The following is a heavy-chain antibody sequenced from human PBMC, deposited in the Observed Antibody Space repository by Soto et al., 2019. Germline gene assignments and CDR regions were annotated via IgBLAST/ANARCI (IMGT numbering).Heavy chain of an antibody. CDR1: GFTFSSYA. CDR3: AKDPSGSSGWFDY. Sequence: GGSLRLSCAASGFTFSSYAMSWVRQAPGKGLEWVSAISGSGGSTYYADSVKGRFTISRDNSKNTMYLQMNSLRAEDTAVYYCAKDPSGSSGWFDYWGQGTLVTVSS. J-gene: IGHJ4*02. D-gene: IGHD6-19*01. V-gene: IGHV3-23*01. CDR2: ISGSGGST.